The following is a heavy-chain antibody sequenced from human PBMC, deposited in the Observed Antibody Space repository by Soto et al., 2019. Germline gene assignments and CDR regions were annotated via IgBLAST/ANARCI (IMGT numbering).Heavy chain of an antibody. D-gene: IGHD2-15*01. V-gene: IGHV4-31*03. CDR2: ISYSGTT. J-gene: IGHJ5*02. CDR1: GGSISSYASF. CDR3: ARGGASSKWFDP. Sequence: QVQLQESGPGLVKPSQTLSLTCTVSGGSISSYASFWSWIRQLPGKGPEWIAFISYSGTTSYSPSLRSRVTISADTSKSQFSLNLTSVTAADTAVYYCARGGASSKWFDPWGQGTLVTVSS.